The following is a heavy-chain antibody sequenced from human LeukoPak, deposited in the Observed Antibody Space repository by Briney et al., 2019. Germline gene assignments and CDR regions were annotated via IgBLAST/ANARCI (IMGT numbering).Heavy chain of an antibody. J-gene: IGHJ4*02. V-gene: IGHV3-11*01. D-gene: IGHD6-6*01. CDR3: ARDRYSSSLFDY. Sequence: PGGSLRLSCAASGFTFSDYYMSWLRQAPGKGLEWVSYISSSGSTIYYADSVKGRFTISRDNAKNSLYLQMNSLRAEDTAVYYCARDRYSSSLFDYWGQGTLVTVSS. CDR1: GFTFSDYY. CDR2: ISSSGSTI.